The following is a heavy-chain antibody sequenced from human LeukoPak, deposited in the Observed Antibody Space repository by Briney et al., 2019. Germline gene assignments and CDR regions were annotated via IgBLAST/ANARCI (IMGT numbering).Heavy chain of an antibody. J-gene: IGHJ4*02. CDR2: INSNSGAR. CDR1: GYTFSGYY. D-gene: IGHD1-26*01. CDR3: ARGRGGATTGFDH. V-gene: IGHV1-2*02. Sequence: GASVKVSCKAAGYTFSGYYMHWVRQAPGQGLESMVWINSNSGARNYAPKFQGRVTFSRDNSISTAYMELSSLKSDDTAIYYCARGRGGATTGFDHWGQGTLVTVS.